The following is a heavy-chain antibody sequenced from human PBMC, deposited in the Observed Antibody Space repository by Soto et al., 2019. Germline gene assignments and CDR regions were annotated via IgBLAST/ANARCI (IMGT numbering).Heavy chain of an antibody. J-gene: IGHJ6*02. CDR1: GFTFSSYS. D-gene: IGHD3-22*01. CDR2: ISSSSSTI. V-gene: IGHV3-48*02. Sequence: PGGSLRPSCAASGFTFSSYSMNWVRQAPGKGLEWVSYISSSSSTIYYADSVKGRFTISRDNAKNSLYLQMNSLRDEDTAVYYCARDQYYYDSSDGYYGMDVWGQGNTVTVSS. CDR3: ARDQYYYDSSDGYYGMDV.